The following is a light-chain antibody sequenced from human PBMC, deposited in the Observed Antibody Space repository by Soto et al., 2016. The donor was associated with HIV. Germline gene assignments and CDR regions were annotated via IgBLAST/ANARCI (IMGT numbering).Light chain of an antibody. J-gene: IGKJ3*01. CDR1: QDISNY. Sequence: DIQMTQSPSSLSASVGDRVTITCQASQDISNYLNWYQQKPGEAPKLLIYDASNLETGVPSRFSGSGSGTDFTFTISSLQPEDIATYYCQQYGNLPRTFGPGTKVDIK. CDR3: QQYGNLPRT. V-gene: IGKV1-33*01. CDR2: DAS.